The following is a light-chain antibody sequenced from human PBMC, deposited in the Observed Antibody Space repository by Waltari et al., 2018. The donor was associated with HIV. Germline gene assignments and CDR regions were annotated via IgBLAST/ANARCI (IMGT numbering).Light chain of an antibody. CDR3: QQRSNWI. CDR1: QSVSSY. Sequence: IVLTQSPDTIFLSPGARATLSCRASQSVSSYLAWDQQKPRQAPRLPIYDASNRATGIPARFSGSGSGTDFTLTISSLEPEDFAVYYCQQRSNWIFGQGTRLEIK. CDR2: DAS. V-gene: IGKV3-11*01. J-gene: IGKJ5*01.